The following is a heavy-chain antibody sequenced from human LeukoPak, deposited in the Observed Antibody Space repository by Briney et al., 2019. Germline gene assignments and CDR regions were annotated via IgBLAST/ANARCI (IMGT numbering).Heavy chain of an antibody. Sequence: GGSLSLSCTASGFTFSAYSMNWVRQAPGKGLQWVSSISSSTVYMSYADSVKGRFTISRDNAQNSLYLQMNGLRAEDTAVYYCARPSIAGSHDYWGQGSLVTVSS. V-gene: IGHV3-21*01. D-gene: IGHD1-26*01. J-gene: IGHJ4*02. CDR3: ARPSIAGSHDY. CDR2: ISSSTVYM. CDR1: GFTFSAYS.